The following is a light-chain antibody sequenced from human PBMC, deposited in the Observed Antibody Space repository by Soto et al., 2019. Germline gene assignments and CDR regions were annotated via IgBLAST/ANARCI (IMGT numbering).Light chain of an antibody. CDR1: QGISSY. CDR3: QQLNSYLLLT. V-gene: IGKV1-9*01. CDR2: AAS. Sequence: DIQLTQSPSFLSASVGDRVTITCRASQGISSYLAWYQQKPGKAPKLLIYAASTLQSGVPSRFSGSGSGTQFTLTISNLQPEDFATYYCQQLNSYLLLTFGGGTKVEIK. J-gene: IGKJ4*01.